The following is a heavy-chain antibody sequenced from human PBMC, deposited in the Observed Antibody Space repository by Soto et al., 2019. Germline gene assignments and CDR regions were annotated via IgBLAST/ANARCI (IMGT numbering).Heavy chain of an antibody. J-gene: IGHJ5*02. CDR3: AREDDYGGNVPFSP. V-gene: IGHV1-3*01. CDR2: INAGNGNT. Sequence: ASVKVSCKASGYTFTGYYMHWVRQAPGQGLEWMGWINAGNGNTKYSQKFQGRVTITRDTSASTAYMELSSLRSEDTAVYYCAREDDYGGNVPFSPWGQGTLVTVSS. CDR1: GYTFTGYY. D-gene: IGHD4-17*01.